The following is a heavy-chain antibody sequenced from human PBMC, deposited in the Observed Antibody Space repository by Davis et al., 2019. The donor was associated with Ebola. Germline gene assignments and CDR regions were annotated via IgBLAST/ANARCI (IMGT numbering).Heavy chain of an antibody. D-gene: IGHD3-22*01. CDR1: GGSISSSNW. J-gene: IGHJ4*02. Sequence: SCAVSGGSISSSNWWSWVRQPPGKGLEWIGEIYHSGSTNYNPSLKSRVTISVDKSKNQFSLKLSSVTAADTAVYYCASLPYYYDSSEDYWGQGTLVTVSS. V-gene: IGHV4-4*02. CDR2: IYHSGST. CDR3: ASLPYYYDSSEDY.